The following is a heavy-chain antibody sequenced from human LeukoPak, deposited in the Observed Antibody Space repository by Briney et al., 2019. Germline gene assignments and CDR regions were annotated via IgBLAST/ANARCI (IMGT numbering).Heavy chain of an antibody. CDR3: ARGGGLDV. CDR1: GFTFNIYA. J-gene: IGHJ6*02. V-gene: IGHV3-7*03. D-gene: IGHD3-16*01. CDR2: INHNGNVN. Sequence: GGSLRLSCATSGFTFNIYAFNWVRQAPGKGLEWVASINHNGNVNYYVDSVKGRFTISRDNAKNSLYLQMSNLRAEDTAVYFCARGGGLDVWGQGATVTVSS.